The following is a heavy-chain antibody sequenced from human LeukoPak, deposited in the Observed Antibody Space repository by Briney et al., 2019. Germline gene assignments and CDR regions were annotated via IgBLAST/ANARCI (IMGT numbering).Heavy chain of an antibody. D-gene: IGHD2-2*01. V-gene: IGHV4-39*01. Sequence: PSETLSLTRSLSGASISSSYYYWRWIRQPPGKGLEWIGSMYYSGSTYYNPSLKSRVTISVDTSKNQFSLNLSSVTAADTAVYFCGRYPASLYCSGTSTCVYNWGQGTLVTVSS. J-gene: IGHJ4*02. CDR2: MYYSGST. CDR1: GASISSSYYY. CDR3: GRYPASLYCSGTSTCVYN.